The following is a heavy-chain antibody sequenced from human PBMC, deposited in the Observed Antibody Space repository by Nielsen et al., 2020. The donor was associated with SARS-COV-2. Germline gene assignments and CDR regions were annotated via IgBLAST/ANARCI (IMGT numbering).Heavy chain of an antibody. CDR1: GFTFSSYW. CDR3: ARGLTYKYSAGPDALDL. D-gene: IGHD5-12*01. V-gene: IGHV3-30*03. J-gene: IGHJ3*01. CDR2: ISYDGGYK. Sequence: GESLKISCAASGFTFSSYWMSWVRQAPGKGLEWVAVISYDGGYKFYGDYLKGRFTISRDNSKNAVYLQMNSLGAEDTALYSCARGLTYKYSAGPDALDLWGQGTLVTVSS.